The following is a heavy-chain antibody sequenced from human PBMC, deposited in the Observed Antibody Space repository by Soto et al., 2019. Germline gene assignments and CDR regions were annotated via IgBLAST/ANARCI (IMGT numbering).Heavy chain of an antibody. CDR2: IIPIFGTA. Sequence: GASVKVSCKASGGTFSSYAISWVRQAPGQGLEWMGGIIPIFGTANYAQKFQGRVTITADESTSTAYMELSSLRSEDTAVYYCARDATLLGTSLMYYFDYWGQGTLVTVSS. J-gene: IGHJ4*02. CDR1: GGTFSSYA. D-gene: IGHD1-1*01. V-gene: IGHV1-69*13. CDR3: ARDATLLGTSLMYYFDY.